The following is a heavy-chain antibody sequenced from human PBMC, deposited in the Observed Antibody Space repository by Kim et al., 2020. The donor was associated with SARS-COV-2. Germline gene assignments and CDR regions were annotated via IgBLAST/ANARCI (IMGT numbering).Heavy chain of an antibody. Sequence: SETLSLTCSVSGSSIGIGYYWAWVRQPPGRGLEWVGSISHGGHTNYNSSLLSRLTISVDTSKRLFSLMLTSVTAADTAVYYCARMFLAISYTFAVWGRGT. V-gene: IGHV4-38-2*01. D-gene: IGHD2-2*02. CDR1: GSSIGIGYY. CDR2: ISHGGHT. J-gene: IGHJ3*01. CDR3: ARMFLAISYTFAV.